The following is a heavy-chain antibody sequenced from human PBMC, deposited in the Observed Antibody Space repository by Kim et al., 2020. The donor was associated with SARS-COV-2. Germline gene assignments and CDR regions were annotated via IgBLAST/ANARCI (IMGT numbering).Heavy chain of an antibody. CDR2: ISGSGGST. Sequence: LSLTCAASGFPFSSYAMSWVRQAPGKGLEWVSAISGSGGSTYYADSVKGRFTISRDNSKNTLYLQMNSLRAEDTAVYYCAKESGHRIMITFGGVIVPWFDPWGQGTLVTVSS. D-gene: IGHD3-16*02. CDR1: GFPFSSYA. V-gene: IGHV3-23*01. CDR3: AKESGHRIMITFGGVIVPWFDP. J-gene: IGHJ5*02.